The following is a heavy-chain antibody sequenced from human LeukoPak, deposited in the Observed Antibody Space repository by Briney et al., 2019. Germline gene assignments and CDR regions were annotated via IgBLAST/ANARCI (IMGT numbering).Heavy chain of an antibody. CDR1: GFTFSSYW. Sequence: GGSLRLSCAASGFTFSSYWMSWVRQAPGKGLEWVANIKQDGSAKYYVDPVKGRFTISRDNAKNSLYLQMNSLRAEDTAVYYCARGDFWSGSYTDAFDIWGQGTMVTVSS. V-gene: IGHV3-7*04. J-gene: IGHJ3*02. CDR3: ARGDFWSGSYTDAFDI. D-gene: IGHD3-3*01. CDR2: IKQDGSAK.